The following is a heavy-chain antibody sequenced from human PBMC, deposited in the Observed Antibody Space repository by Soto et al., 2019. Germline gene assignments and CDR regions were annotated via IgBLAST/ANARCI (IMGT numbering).Heavy chain of an antibody. CDR2: INRRGSY. V-gene: IGHV4-34*01. D-gene: IGHD3-10*01. Sequence: PSDTLSLTCAVEGGSFSGYYWGWIRQPPGKGLEWIGEINRRGSYKWDPALKSRVTISVDTYKNQFSLRLSSVTAADTEVYYCARAGRLGRTTRAYYCGSGSYPTPKVLDYWGQGTLVTVSS. CDR3: ARAGRLGRTTRAYYCGSGSYPTPKVLDY. J-gene: IGHJ4*02. CDR1: GGSFSGYY.